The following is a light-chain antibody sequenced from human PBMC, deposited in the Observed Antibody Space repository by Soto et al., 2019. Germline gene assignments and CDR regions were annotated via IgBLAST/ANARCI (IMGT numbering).Light chain of an antibody. V-gene: IGKV4-1*01. CDR3: QQYYSTLALT. Sequence: DIVMTQSPDSLAVSLGERATINCKSSESVLYSSNNKNYLAWYQQEPGQPPKLXXXWASTRESGVPDRFSGSGSGTDFTLTISSLQAEDVAVYYCQQYYSTLALTFCGGTRLEIK. J-gene: IGKJ5*01. CDR1: ESVLYSSNNKNY. CDR2: WAS.